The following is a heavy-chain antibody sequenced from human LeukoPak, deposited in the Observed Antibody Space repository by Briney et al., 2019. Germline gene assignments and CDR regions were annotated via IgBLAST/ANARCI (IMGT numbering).Heavy chain of an antibody. CDR3: ARARGGNY. CDR2: IRAYNRNT. V-gene: IGHV1-18*01. CDR1: AYTFTSYC. J-gene: IGHJ4*02. Sequence: GASGKVACNVAAYTFTSYCIRWVRQADRELLQWIEWIRAYNRNTNYAQKLQGRVTMTTDTSTSTAYMELRSLRSDDTAVYYCARARGGNYWGQGTLVTVSS. D-gene: IGHD6-25*01.